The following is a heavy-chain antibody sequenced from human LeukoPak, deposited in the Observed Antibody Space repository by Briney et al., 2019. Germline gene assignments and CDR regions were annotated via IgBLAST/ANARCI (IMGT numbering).Heavy chain of an antibody. CDR3: ARYYDSSGYYFDY. J-gene: IGHJ4*02. Sequence: ASVKVSCKASGYTFTSYDINWVRQATGQGLEWMGWMNPNSGNTGYAQKFQGRVTITTDESTSTAYMELSSLRSEDTAVYYCARYYDSSGYYFDYWGQGTLVTVSS. V-gene: IGHV1-8*03. CDR1: GYTFTSYD. CDR2: MNPNSGNT. D-gene: IGHD3-22*01.